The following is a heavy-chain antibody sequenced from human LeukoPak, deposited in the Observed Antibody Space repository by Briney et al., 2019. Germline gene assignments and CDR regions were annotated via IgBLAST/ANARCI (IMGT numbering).Heavy chain of an antibody. J-gene: IGHJ5*02. Sequence: AASVKVSCKASGYTFTTHAMNWVRQAPGQGLKWMGWINTNTGDPTYAQGFTGRFVFSLDTSVNTAYLQINSLKAEDTAIYYCARVLEHNWFGPWGQGTLVTVSS. V-gene: IGHV7-4-1*02. CDR2: INTNTGDP. CDR3: ARVLEHNWFGP. CDR1: GYTFTTHA. D-gene: IGHD1-1*01.